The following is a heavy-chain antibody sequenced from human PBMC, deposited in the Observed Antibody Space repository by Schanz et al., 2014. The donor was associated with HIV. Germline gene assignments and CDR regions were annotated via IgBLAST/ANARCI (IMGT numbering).Heavy chain of an antibody. D-gene: IGHD3-22*01. V-gene: IGHV3-23*01. CDR1: GFPFSNFA. J-gene: IGHJ4*02. CDR2: ISESGGRS. CDR3: AKPEYDSRGNSQSHFDY. Sequence: EEHLLESGGDLIQPGGSLRLSCVASGFPFSNFAMSWVRQDPGRGLEWVSSISESGGRSYYADSVKGRFTISRDNSKNTLYLQMTTLRIDDTAVYYCAKPEYDSRGNSQSHFDYWGQGTLVTVSS.